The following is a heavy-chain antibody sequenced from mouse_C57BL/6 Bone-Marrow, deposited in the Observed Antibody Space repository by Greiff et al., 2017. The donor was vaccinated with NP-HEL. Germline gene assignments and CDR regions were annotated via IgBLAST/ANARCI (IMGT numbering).Heavy chain of an antibody. CDR3: ARGIRLGAMDY. Sequence: EVKLQESGAELVKPGASVKLSCTASGFNFKDYYMHWVKQRTEQGLEWIGRIDPEDGETKYAQKFKGKATITADKSSNTAYLQLSSLTSEDAAVSYCARGIRLGAMDYWGQGTSVTVSS. CDR2: IDPEDGET. CDR1: GFNFKDYY. J-gene: IGHJ4*01. V-gene: IGHV14-2*01. D-gene: IGHD4-1*01.